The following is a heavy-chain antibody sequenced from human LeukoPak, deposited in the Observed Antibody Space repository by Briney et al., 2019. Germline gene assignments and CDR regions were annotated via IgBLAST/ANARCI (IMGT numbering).Heavy chain of an antibody. Sequence: GGSLRLSCAASGFTFSSYAMHWVRQAPGKGLEGGAVISYDGSNKYYADSVKGRFTISRDNSKNTLYLQMNSLRAEDTAVYYCAREGSSWYMGAFDYWGQGTLVTVSS. D-gene: IGHD6-13*01. CDR1: GFTFSSYA. CDR3: AREGSSWYMGAFDY. V-gene: IGHV3-30*04. CDR2: ISYDGSNK. J-gene: IGHJ4*02.